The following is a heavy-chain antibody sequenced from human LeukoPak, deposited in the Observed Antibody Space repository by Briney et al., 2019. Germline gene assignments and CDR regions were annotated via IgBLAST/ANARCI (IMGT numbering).Heavy chain of an antibody. CDR1: GFTFSDYY. D-gene: IGHD1-26*01. CDR2: IKSKIRGETT. CDR3: TTGASAGGFYFAN. Sequence: GGSLRLSCAASGFTFSDYYMSWIRQAPGKGLEWVGRIKSKIRGETTDYAAPVKVRFTISRDDSKNTLYLQMNGLEIEDTAVYYCTTGASAGGFYFANWGQGTLVTVSS. J-gene: IGHJ4*02. V-gene: IGHV3-15*01.